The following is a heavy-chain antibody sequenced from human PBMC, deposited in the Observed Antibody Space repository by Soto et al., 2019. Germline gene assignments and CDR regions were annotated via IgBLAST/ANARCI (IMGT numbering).Heavy chain of an antibody. J-gene: IGHJ5*02. CDR1: GYTFTSYG. CDR2: ISAYNGNT. D-gene: IGHD2-15*01. Sequence: ASVKVSCKASGYTFTSYGISWVRQAPGQGLEWMGWISAYNGNTNYAQKLQGRVTMTTDTSTSTAYMELRSLRSDDTAVYYCARVPIPSAVVVAATPFGFAPWGQGTLVTVSS. CDR3: ARVPIPSAVVVAATPFGFAP. V-gene: IGHV1-18*01.